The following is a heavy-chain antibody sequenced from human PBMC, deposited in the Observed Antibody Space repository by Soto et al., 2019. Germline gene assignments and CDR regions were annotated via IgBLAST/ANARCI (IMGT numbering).Heavy chain of an antibody. CDR3: ARDRSVVVVAGGYFDY. J-gene: IGHJ4*02. V-gene: IGHV1-18*01. D-gene: IGHD2-15*01. CDR2: ISAYNGNT. CDR1: GYTFTSYG. Sequence: QVQLVQSGAEVKKPGASVKVSCKASGYTFTSYGISWVRQAPGQGLEWMGWISAYNGNTNYAQKLQGRVTMTTDTSTSTAYVELRSLRSDDTAVYYCARDRSVVVVAGGYFDYWGQGTLVTVSS.